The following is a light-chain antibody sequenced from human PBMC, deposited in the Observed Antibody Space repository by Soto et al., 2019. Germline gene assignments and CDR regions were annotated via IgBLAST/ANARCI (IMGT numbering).Light chain of an antibody. CDR2: DAS. CDR3: QQYHSYWT. J-gene: IGKJ1*01. V-gene: IGKV1-5*01. Sequence: DFQMTQSPSTLSASVGDRVTITCRASQNIRSRLAWFKQKPGKAPKPLIYDASSLESGVPQRLSGSGSGTDFTLTISSMQTDDFSTYYCQQYHSYWTFGQGTKVDI. CDR1: QNIRSR.